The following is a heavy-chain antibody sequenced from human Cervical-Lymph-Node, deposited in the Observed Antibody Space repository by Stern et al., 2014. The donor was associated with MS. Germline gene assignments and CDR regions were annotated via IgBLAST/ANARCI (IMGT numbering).Heavy chain of an antibody. CDR1: GGSITNYY. J-gene: IGHJ4*01. D-gene: IGHD2/OR15-2a*01. CDR3: AREKGMFFL. CDR2: IYYSGGT. V-gene: IGHV4-59*01. Sequence: QVQLQESGPGLVKPSETLSLTCTVSGGSITNYYWSWIRQPPGQGLEWVGYIYYSGGTNTNPSPTSRVTLSVETAKTHISLNLKPVTAADTAVYYCAREKGMFFLWGQGTLVTVSS.